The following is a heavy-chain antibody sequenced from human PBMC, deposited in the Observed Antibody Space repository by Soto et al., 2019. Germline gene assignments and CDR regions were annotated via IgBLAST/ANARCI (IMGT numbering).Heavy chain of an antibody. CDR2: TYYRSKWYN. D-gene: IGHD6-13*01. CDR1: GDSVSSNSAA. V-gene: IGHV6-1*01. CDR3: ARWYSSSWYGDYYYYGMDV. Sequence: TLSLTCAISGDSVSSNSAAWNWIRQSPSRGLEWLGRTYYRSKWYNDYAVSVKSRITINPDTSKNQFSLQLNSVTPEDTAVYYCARWYSSSWYGDYYYYGMDVWGQGTTVTVSS. J-gene: IGHJ6*02.